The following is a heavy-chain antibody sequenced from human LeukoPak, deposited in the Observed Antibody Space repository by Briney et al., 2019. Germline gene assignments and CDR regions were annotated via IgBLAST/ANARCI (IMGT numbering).Heavy chain of an antibody. V-gene: IGHV3-23*01. CDR2: ISGSGGST. CDR1: GFTFSSYA. D-gene: IGHD1-1*01. J-gene: IGHJ4*02. CDR3: AKGGNWNGLNYFDY. Sequence: GGPLRLSCAASGFTFSSYAMSWVRQAPGKGLEWVSAISGSGGSTYYADSVKGRFTISRDNSKNTLYLQMNSLRAEDTAVYYCAKGGNWNGLNYFDYWGQGTLVTVSS.